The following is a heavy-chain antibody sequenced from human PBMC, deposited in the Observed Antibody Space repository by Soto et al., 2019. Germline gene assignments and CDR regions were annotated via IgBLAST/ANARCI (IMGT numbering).Heavy chain of an antibody. CDR3: ARGSNRNYRY. CDR2: IYLGGTT. Sequence: PSETLSLTCAVSGGSISNSGYSWTWIRQPPGKGLEWIGYIYLGGTTYYNPSLKSRVTISVDRSKNQFSLDLMSVTAADTAVYYCARGSNRNYRYWGQGILVTVSS. D-gene: IGHD3-16*02. J-gene: IGHJ4*02. V-gene: IGHV4-30-2*01. CDR1: GGSISNSGYS.